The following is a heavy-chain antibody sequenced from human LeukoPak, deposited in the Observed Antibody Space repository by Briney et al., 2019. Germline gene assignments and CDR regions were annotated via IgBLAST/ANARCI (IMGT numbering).Heavy chain of an antibody. V-gene: IGHV3-15*01. CDR1: GLYLSNAW. J-gene: IGHJ5*02. Sequence: WASLTLSCEVSGLYLSNAWMSWVRQAPGKGLDWIRRIKSKILGEITDYDSPVKSRSTLSRDDSKNTLYLQLNSLKTEATPIYFCTTDVGAQYKFDPWGEGTPVSVS. CDR2: IKSKILGEIT. CDR3: TTDVGAQYKFDP. D-gene: IGHD1-14*01.